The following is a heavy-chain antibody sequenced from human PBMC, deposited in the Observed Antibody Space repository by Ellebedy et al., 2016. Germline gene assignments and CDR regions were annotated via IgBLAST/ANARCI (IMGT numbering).Heavy chain of an antibody. J-gene: IGHJ5*02. Sequence: GGSLRLXXAASGFTFSDAWMSWVRQAPGKGLEWVGRIKSKTDGGATDYAAPVKGRFTISRDDLKKRLYLQMNSLKTEDTAVYYCTLSVIRFDPWGQGTLVTVSS. CDR1: GFTFSDAW. V-gene: IGHV3-15*01. CDR2: IKSKTDGGAT. CDR3: TLSVIRFDP. D-gene: IGHD2-21*01.